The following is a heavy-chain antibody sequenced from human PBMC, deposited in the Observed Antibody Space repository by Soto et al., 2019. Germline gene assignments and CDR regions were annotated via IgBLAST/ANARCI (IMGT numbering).Heavy chain of an antibody. CDR2: IWYDGSNK. CDR1: GFTFSSYG. Sequence: PGGSLRLSCAASGFTFSSYGMHWVRQAPGKGLEWVAVIWYDGSNKYYADSVKGRFTISRDNSKNTLYLQMNSLRAEDTAVYYCARGGLGDSSSWYPTIYGRYYYYGMDVWGQGTTVTVSS. V-gene: IGHV3-33*01. J-gene: IGHJ6*02. D-gene: IGHD6-13*01. CDR3: ARGGLGDSSSWYPTIYGRYYYYGMDV.